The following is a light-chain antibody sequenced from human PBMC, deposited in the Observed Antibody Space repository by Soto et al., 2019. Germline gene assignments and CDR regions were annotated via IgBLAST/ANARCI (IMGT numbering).Light chain of an antibody. CDR3: QQLNSYPLT. V-gene: IGKV3-20*01. J-gene: IGKJ5*01. Sequence: EIVLTQSPGTLSLSPGERATLFCRASQGVSRSYFAWYQQKPGQAPRLLIYAASSRATGVPDRFSGSGSGTDFTLTISRLEPEDFALYYCQQLNSYPLTFGQGTRLEIK. CDR1: QGVSRSY. CDR2: AAS.